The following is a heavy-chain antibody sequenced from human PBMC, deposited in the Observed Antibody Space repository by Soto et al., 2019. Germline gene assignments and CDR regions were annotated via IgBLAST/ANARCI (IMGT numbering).Heavy chain of an antibody. CDR3: ARESGQDTARDLTFDY. Sequence: GGSLRLSCAASGFTFSSYAMHWVRQAPGKGLEWVAVISYDGSNKYYADSVKGRFTISRDKSKNTLYLQMNSLRAEDTAVYYCARESGQDTARDLTFDYWGQGTLVTVSS. V-gene: IGHV3-30-3*01. J-gene: IGHJ4*02. CDR1: GFTFSSYA. CDR2: ISYDGSNK. D-gene: IGHD5-18*01.